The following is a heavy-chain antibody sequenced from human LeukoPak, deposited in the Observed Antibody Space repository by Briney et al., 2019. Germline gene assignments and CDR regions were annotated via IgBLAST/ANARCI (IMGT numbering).Heavy chain of an antibody. CDR2: ISYDGSNK. CDR3: AKGPDCSSTSCYDY. CDR1: GFTFSSYG. Sequence: PGGSLRLSCAASGFTFSSYGMHWVRQAPGKGLEWVAVISYDGSNKYYADSVKGRFTISRDNSKNTLYLQMNSLRAEDTAVYYCAKGPDCSSTSCYDYWGQGTLVTVSS. J-gene: IGHJ4*02. D-gene: IGHD2-2*01. V-gene: IGHV3-30*18.